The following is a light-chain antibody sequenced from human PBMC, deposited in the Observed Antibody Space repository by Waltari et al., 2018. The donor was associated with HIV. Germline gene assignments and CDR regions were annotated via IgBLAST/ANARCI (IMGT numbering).Light chain of an antibody. J-gene: IGKJ2*03. Sequence: DIQMTQSPSTLSASVGDRVTITCRASQSINSLLAWYQQKPGKVPNLLIYKASSLESGVPSRFSGSGSGTEFTLTISSLQPDDFATYYCQQYNSYSYSFGQGTKLEIK. V-gene: IGKV1-5*03. CDR2: KAS. CDR1: QSINSL. CDR3: QQYNSYSYS.